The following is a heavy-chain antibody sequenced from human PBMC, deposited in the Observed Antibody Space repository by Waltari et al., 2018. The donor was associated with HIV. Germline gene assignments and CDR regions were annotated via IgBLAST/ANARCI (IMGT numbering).Heavy chain of an antibody. D-gene: IGHD3-22*01. V-gene: IGHV4-39*07. J-gene: IGHJ5*02. CDR1: GGSISSSRYY. CDR3: ARKYYYDSSGPPDWFDP. CDR2: IYYSGST. Sequence: QLQLQESGPGLVKPSETLSRTCTVPGGSISSSRYYCGWIRHPPGKGLEWIGSIYYSGSTYYNPSLKSRVTISVDTSKNQFSLKLSSVTAADTAVYYCARKYYYDSSGPPDWFDPWGQGTLVTVSS.